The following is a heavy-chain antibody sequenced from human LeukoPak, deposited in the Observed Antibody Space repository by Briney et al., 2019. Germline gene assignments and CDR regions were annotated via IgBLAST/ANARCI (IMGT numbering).Heavy chain of an antibody. J-gene: IGHJ6*03. Sequence: PGGSLRLSCAASGFTFSDNYMSWIRQAPGKGLEWVSYISSSGSIKYYADSVKGRFTISRDNAKNSLYLQMNSLRAEDTAVYYCVSPRNDFWSGYYSYYYYYMDVWGKGTTVTVSS. CDR1: GFTFSDNY. CDR3: VSPRNDFWSGYYSYYYYYMDV. V-gene: IGHV3-11*04. CDR2: ISSSGSIK. D-gene: IGHD3-3*01.